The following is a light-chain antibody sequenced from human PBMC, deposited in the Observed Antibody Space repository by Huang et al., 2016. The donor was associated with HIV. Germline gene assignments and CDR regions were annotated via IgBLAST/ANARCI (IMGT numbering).Light chain of an antibody. CDR2: MAS. V-gene: IGKV4-1*01. CDR3: QQFYNMPYT. Sequence: DILLTQSPDSLAVSLGERATLTCRSSRSLLFASNSKNFLAWYQQKPGQSPKLLMYMASVRVPGAPRRTTCSGSATDFTLTTASLQSEDVAVYYCQQFYNMPYTFGRGTRLEI. CDR1: RSLLFASNSKNF. J-gene: IGKJ2*01.